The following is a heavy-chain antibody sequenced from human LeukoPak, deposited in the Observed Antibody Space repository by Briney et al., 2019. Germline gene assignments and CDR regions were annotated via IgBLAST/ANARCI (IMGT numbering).Heavy chain of an antibody. V-gene: IGHV4-59*01. J-gene: IGHJ5*02. CDR1: GGSISSYY. D-gene: IGHD2-2*01. CDR3: ARDLGYCSTTSCYNWFDP. CDR2: LYYSGNT. Sequence: PSETLSLTCTVSGGSISSYYWSWIRQPPGKGLEWIGYLYYSGNTNYNPSLKSRVTISVDTSKSQFSLKLSSVTAADTAVYYCARDLGYCSTTSCYNWFDPWGQGTLVTVSS.